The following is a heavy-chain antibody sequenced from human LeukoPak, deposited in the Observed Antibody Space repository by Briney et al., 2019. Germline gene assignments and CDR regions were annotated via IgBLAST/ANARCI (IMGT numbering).Heavy chain of an antibody. CDR3: ARGPTISETGYFDY. D-gene: IGHD1-1*01. J-gene: IGHJ4*03. Sequence: SETLSLTCAVYGGSFSGYYWGWTRQSPGKGLEWIAGINHRGDTNYNPSVKSRVSISVDTSKNQFSLKVTSLTAADTAVYYCARGPTISETGYFDYWGQGTLVTVSS. V-gene: IGHV4-34*01. CDR2: INHRGDT. CDR1: GGSFSGYY.